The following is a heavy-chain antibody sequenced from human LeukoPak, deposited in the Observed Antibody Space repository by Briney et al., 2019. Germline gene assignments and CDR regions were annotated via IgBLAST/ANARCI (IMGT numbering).Heavy chain of an antibody. CDR3: ANDSAGYCRSTSCYNFLDY. CDR2: ISWNSGSI. V-gene: IGHV3-9*01. D-gene: IGHD2-2*02. J-gene: IGHJ4*02. Sequence: GRSLRLSCAASGFTFDDYAMHWVRQAPGKGLEWVSGISWNSGSIGYADSVKGRFTISRDNAKNSLYLQMNSLRAEDTVLYYCANDSAGYCRSTSCYNFLDYWGQGTLVTVSS. CDR1: GFTFDDYA.